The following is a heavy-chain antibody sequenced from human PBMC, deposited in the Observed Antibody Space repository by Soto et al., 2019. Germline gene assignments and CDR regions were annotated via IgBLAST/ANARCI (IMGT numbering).Heavy chain of an antibody. Sequence: NPSETLSLTCTVSGGSISSGDYYWSWIRQPPGKGLEWIGYIYYSGSTYYNPSLKSRVTISVDTSKNQFSLKLSSVTAADTAVYYCARGYPRGYGGNFFDYWGQGTLVTVSS. D-gene: IGHD4-17*01. CDR3: ARGYPRGYGGNFFDY. CDR1: GGSISSGDYY. J-gene: IGHJ4*02. V-gene: IGHV4-30-4*01. CDR2: IYYSGST.